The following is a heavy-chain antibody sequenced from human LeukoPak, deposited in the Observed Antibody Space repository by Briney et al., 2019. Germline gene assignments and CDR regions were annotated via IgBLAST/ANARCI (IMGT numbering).Heavy chain of an antibody. CDR1: GFTFSDYD. CDR3: GRAFPPLRTSSAGDL. Sequence: GGSLRLSCSASGFTFSDYDMNWIRQAPGKGLERISAISGRFSHTYYGDSVKGRFSISRDNAKNLLYLQLNGLGAEDTAVYYCGRAFPPLRTSSAGDLWGQGTLVTVSS. D-gene: IGHD3-16*01. J-gene: IGHJ4*02. CDR2: ISGRFSHT. V-gene: IGHV3-21*06.